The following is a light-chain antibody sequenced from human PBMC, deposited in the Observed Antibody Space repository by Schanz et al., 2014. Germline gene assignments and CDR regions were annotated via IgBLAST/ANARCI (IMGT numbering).Light chain of an antibody. CDR1: SGDVGSYNL. CDR3: SSYTSNSTPVV. J-gene: IGLJ2*01. Sequence: QSALTQRASVSGSPGQSITISCTGTSGDVGSYNLVSWYQQHPGKAPKLLIYGVSKRPSGVSNRFSGSKSGNTASLTISGLQAEDEADYYCSSYTSNSTPVVFGGGTKLTVL. V-gene: IGLV2-14*02. CDR2: GVS.